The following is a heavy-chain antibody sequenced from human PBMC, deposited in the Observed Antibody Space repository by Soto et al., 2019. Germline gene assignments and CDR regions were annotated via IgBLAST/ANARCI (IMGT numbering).Heavy chain of an antibody. V-gene: IGHV4-61*01. Sequence: SETLSLTCTVSGGSVSSGSYYWSWIRQPPGQGLEWIGYIYYSGSTNYNPSLKSRVTISVDTSKNQFSLKLSSVTAADTAVYYCARDKGSGMSAPGYWGQGTLVTVSS. CDR1: GGSVSSGSYY. CDR3: ARDKGSGMSAPGY. J-gene: IGHJ4*02. D-gene: IGHD6-13*01. CDR2: IYYSGST.